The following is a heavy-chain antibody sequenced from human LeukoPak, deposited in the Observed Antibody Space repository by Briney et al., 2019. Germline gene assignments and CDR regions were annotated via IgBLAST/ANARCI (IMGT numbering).Heavy chain of an antibody. V-gene: IGHV3-48*04. CDR1: GFPFSIYS. D-gene: IGHD4-17*01. Sequence: GGSLRLSCSASGFPFSIYSMNWVRQAPGKGPEWISYITSSSSTLYYADSVNGRFTISRDNAKNSLYLQMSGPRVEDTAVYYCARDSASPPVTFDYWGLGTLVTVSS. CDR2: ITSSSSTL. J-gene: IGHJ4*02. CDR3: ARDSASPPVTFDY.